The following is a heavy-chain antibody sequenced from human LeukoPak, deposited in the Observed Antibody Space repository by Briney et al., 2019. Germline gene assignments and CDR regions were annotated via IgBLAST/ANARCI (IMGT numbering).Heavy chain of an antibody. Sequence: PGGSLRLSCAASRFTFSSYAMSWVRQAPGKGLEWVSYISTSGSTTYYADSVKGRFTISRDNAKNSLYLQMNSLRAEDTAVYYCARDPDWLRFEGNYFDYWGQGTLVTVSS. CDR1: RFTFSSYA. CDR2: ISTSGSTT. V-gene: IGHV3-48*03. CDR3: ARDPDWLRFEGNYFDY. J-gene: IGHJ4*02. D-gene: IGHD5-12*01.